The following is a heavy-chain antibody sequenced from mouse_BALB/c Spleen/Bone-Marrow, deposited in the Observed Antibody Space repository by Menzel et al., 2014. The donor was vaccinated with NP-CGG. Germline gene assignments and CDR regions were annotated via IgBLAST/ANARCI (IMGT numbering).Heavy chain of an antibody. CDR3: ARESYGNRFAY. J-gene: IGHJ3*01. CDR2: INPSSGYT. V-gene: IGHV1-4*01. CDR1: GYTFTSYT. D-gene: IGHD2-1*01. Sequence: VQLVESGAELARPGASVKMSCKASGYTFTSYTMHWVKQRPGQGLEWIGYINPSSGYTNYNQKFKDKATLTADKSSSTAYMQLSSLTSEDSAVYYCARESYGNRFAYWGQGTLVAVSA.